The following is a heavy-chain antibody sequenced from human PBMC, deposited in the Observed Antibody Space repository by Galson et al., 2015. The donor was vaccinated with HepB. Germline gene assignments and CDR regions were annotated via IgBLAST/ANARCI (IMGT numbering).Heavy chain of an antibody. CDR1: GFTFSSYG. V-gene: IGHV3-30*18. Sequence: SLRLSCAASGFTFSSYGMHWVRQAPGKGLEWVAVISYDGSNKYYADPVKGRFTISRDNSKNTLYLQMNSLRAEDTAVYYCAKVLLYGSGSYYDLSIDYWGQGTLVTVSS. CDR2: ISYDGSNK. CDR3: AKVLLYGSGSYYDLSIDY. D-gene: IGHD3-10*01. J-gene: IGHJ4*02.